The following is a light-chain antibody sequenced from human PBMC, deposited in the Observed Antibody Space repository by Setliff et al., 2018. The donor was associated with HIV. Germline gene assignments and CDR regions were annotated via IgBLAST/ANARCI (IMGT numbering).Light chain of an antibody. Sequence: QSALAQPASMSGSPGQSITVSCTGTSSDVGGFNFVSWYQRHPGKAPRLMIYDVTNRPSGVSSRFSGSKSGNTASLTISGLQAEDEADYYCTSYANSSTYIFGTGTKVTVL. J-gene: IGLJ1*01. CDR2: DVT. V-gene: IGLV2-14*03. CDR1: SSDVGGFNF. CDR3: TSYANSSTYI.